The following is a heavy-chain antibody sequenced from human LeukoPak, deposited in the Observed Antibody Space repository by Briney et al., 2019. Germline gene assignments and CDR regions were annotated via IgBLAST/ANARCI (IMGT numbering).Heavy chain of an antibody. CDR3: ARVRLPYYYYYMDV. Sequence: GGSLRLSCAASGFTFSSYSMNWVRQAPGKGLEWVSYISSSSSTIYYADSAKGRFTISRDNAKNSLYLQMNSLRAEDTAVYYCARVRLPYYYYYMDVWGKGTTVTVSS. V-gene: IGHV3-48*01. CDR1: GFTFSSYS. CDR2: ISSSSSTI. J-gene: IGHJ6*03.